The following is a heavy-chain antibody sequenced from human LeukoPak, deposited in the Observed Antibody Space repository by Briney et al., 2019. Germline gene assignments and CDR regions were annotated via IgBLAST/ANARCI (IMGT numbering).Heavy chain of an antibody. CDR3: ARARYCSGGSCYFDY. Sequence: SETLSLTCTVSGGSISTYYCSWIRQPAGKGLEWIGRIYPSGSTNYNPSLKSRVTISVDTSKNQFSLKLSSVTAADTAVYYCARARYCSGGSCYFDYWGQGTLVTVSS. D-gene: IGHD2-15*01. J-gene: IGHJ4*02. V-gene: IGHV4-4*07. CDR1: GGSISTYY. CDR2: IYPSGST.